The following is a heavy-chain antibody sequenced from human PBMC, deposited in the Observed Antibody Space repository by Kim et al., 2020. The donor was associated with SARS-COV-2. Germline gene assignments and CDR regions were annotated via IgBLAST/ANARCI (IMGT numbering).Heavy chain of an antibody. J-gene: IGHJ4*02. CDR2: ISYDGSNK. Sequence: GGSLRLSCAASGFTFSSYGMHWVRQAPGKGLEWVAVISYDGSNKYYADSVKGRFTISRDNSKNTLYLQMNSLRAEDTAVYYCAKVGGNFDYWGQGTLVTV. D-gene: IGHD2-15*01. CDR1: GFTFSSYG. V-gene: IGHV3-30*18. CDR3: AKVGGNFDY.